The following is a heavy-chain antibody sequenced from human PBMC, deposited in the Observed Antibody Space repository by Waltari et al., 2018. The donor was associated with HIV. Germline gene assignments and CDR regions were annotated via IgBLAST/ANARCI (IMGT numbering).Heavy chain of an antibody. V-gene: IGHV3-15*01. J-gene: IGHJ3*02. CDR2: IKSKRDGGAT. CDR1: KVNFDNVW. CDR3: TTGGYPTEAFDI. Sequence: EVQVVESGGGLVKPGGSFRVSCASFKVNFDNVWMTWVRQAPGKGLQWVGRIKSKRDGGATDYAASVKGRFVISRDDSQNTLYLQMNSLKIEDTAMYYCTTGGYPTEAFDIWGQGTMVTVSS. D-gene: IGHD6-25*01.